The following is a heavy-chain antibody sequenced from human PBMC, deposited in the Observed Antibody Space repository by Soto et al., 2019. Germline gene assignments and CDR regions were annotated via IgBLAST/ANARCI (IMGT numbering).Heavy chain of an antibody. V-gene: IGHV1-2*02. CDR2: INPNSGGI. Sequence: VASVKVSCKASGYTFTGYYMHWVRQAPGQGLEWMGWINPNSGGINYAQKFQGRVTMTRDTSISTAYMELSRLRSDDTAVYYCARASLEWLLRDNWFDPWGQGTLVTVSS. J-gene: IGHJ5*02. CDR1: GYTFTGYY. D-gene: IGHD3-3*01. CDR3: ARASLEWLLRDNWFDP.